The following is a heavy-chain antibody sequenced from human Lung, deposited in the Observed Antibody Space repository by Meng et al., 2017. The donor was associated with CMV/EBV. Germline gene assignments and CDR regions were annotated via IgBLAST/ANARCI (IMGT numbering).Heavy chain of an antibody. D-gene: IGHD5-24*01. CDR1: GGSISSSSYY. V-gene: IGHV4-39*07. CDR3: VTETGYNYDN. J-gene: IGHJ4*02. Sequence: QLQLPQSGPGQVQTWETLSLTCSVSGGSISSSSYYWGWIRQSPGKGLEWIGSIYFSGNTYYNPSLKSRVTMSVGTAQNKFSLTLRSVTAADTAVYYCVTETGYNYDNWGQGALVTASS. CDR2: IYFSGNT.